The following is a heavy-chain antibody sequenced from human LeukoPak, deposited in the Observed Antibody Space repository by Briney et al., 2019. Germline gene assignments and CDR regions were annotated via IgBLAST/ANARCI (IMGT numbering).Heavy chain of an antibody. Sequence: QTGGSLRLSCAASGFTFSSYWMHWVRQAPGKGLVWVSRFNRDGSSTSYADSVKGRFTISRDNAKNTLYLQMNSLRAEDTAVYYCASGIVGASPASDYWGQGTLVSVST. CDR2: FNRDGSST. J-gene: IGHJ4*02. D-gene: IGHD1-26*01. CDR1: GFTFSSYW. CDR3: ASGIVGASPASDY. V-gene: IGHV3-74*01.